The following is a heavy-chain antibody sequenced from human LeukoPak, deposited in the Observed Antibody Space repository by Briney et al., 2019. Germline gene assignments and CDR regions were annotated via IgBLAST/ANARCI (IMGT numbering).Heavy chain of an antibody. CDR1: EFIVSDRY. J-gene: IGHJ4*02. V-gene: IGHV3-66*04. D-gene: IGHD2-21*01. CDR2: IYHSGTT. CDR3: AIQAMIAIRDDY. Sequence: GGSLRLSCTASEFIVSDRYMTWARQAPGRGLEWVSLIYHSGTTYYADSVKGRFTISRDNSKNALYLEMNSLRVEDTAIYYCAIQAMIAIRDDYWGQGIMVTVSS.